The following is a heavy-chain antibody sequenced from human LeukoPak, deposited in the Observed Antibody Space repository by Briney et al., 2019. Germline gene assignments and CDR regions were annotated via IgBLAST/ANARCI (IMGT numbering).Heavy chain of an antibody. V-gene: IGHV3-23*01. CDR1: GFTFSSYA. CDR2: ISGSGGST. D-gene: IGHD5-18*01. CDR3: ARESGGSYGYSGAFDI. Sequence: GGSLRLSCAASGFTFSSYAMSWVRQAPGKGLEWVSAISGSGGSTYYADSVKGRFTISRENAKNSLYLQMNSLRAEDTAVYYCARESGGSYGYSGAFDIWGQGTMVTVSS. J-gene: IGHJ3*02.